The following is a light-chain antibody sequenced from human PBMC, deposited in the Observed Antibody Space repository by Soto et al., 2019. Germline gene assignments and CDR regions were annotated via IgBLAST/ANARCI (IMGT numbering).Light chain of an antibody. Sequence: QMTQSPSSLSASVGDRVIITCRADHSINNYLNWYQQKPGQVPKLLIYAASTLQSGVPSRFSGSGSGRVFTLTINSLQPEDFATYYCQQSYSTLGTFGRGTRVVI. CDR1: HSINNY. V-gene: IGKV1-39*01. J-gene: IGKJ1*01. CDR3: QQSYSTLGT. CDR2: AAS.